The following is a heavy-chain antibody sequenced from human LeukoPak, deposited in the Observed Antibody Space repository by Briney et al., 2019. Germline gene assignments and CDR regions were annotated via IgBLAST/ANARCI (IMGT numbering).Heavy chain of an antibody. J-gene: IGHJ6*03. CDR2: ISWSSGSI. D-gene: IGHD5-18*01. V-gene: IGHV3-9*01. Sequence: GGSLRLSCAASGFTFDDYAMHWVRQAPGKGLEWVSGISWSSGSIGYADSVKGRFTISRDNAKNSLYLQMNSLRAEDTALYYCARDGRNTAMADMDVWGKGTTVTVSS. CDR1: GFTFDDYA. CDR3: ARDGRNTAMADMDV.